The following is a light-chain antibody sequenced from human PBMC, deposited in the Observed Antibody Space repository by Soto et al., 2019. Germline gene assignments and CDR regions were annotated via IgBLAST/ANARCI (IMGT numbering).Light chain of an antibody. V-gene: IGKV1-5*01. J-gene: IGKJ4*01. Sequence: DIQMTQSPSTLSASVGDRVTITCRASQTISNWLAWYQQRPGKAPQLLISDASRLESGVPSRFSGSGSGTDFTLTISSLQPEDFATYYCQQLNSYPLTFGGGTKVDIK. CDR2: DAS. CDR1: QTISNW. CDR3: QQLNSYPLT.